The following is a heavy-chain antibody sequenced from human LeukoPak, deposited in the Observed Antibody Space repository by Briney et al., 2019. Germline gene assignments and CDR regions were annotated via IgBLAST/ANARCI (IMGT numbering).Heavy chain of an antibody. CDR1: GLTISSYS. Sequence: GGSLRLSCAASGLTISSYSMNWVRQAPGKGLQWVSYISSSSSTIYYADSVKGRFTISRDNTKNSLYLQMNSLRAEDTAVYYCARALWFGETFPAYWGQGTLVTVSS. D-gene: IGHD3-10*01. V-gene: IGHV3-48*01. CDR2: ISSSSSTI. CDR3: ARALWFGETFPAY. J-gene: IGHJ4*02.